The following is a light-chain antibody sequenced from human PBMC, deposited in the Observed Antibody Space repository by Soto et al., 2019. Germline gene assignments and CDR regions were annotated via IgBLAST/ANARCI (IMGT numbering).Light chain of an antibody. CDR2: AAS. Sequence: DIQMTQAPSSLSASVGDRVTLTCRASQSVAGYLNWYQQKPGGAPHLLIYAASTLQSGVPSRFSGSGSGADFKLTISSLQPEDVATYYCQQSYTSSWTFGPGT. J-gene: IGKJ1*01. CDR1: QSVAGY. V-gene: IGKV1-39*01. CDR3: QQSYTSSWT.